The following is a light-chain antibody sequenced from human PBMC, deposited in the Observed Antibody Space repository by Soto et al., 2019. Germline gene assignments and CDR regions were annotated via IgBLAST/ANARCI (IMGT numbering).Light chain of an antibody. Sequence: QRVLTQSPSDSASLGASVKLTCTLSSGYSTYAIAWHQQQSEKGPRFLMKINYDGTHSKGDGFFDRFSGSSSGAERHLTISSLQSEDEADYYCQSLGTGIQVFGGGTKVTVL. J-gene: IGLJ3*02. CDR1: SGYSTYA. V-gene: IGLV4-69*01. CDR2: INYDGTH. CDR3: QSLGTGIQV.